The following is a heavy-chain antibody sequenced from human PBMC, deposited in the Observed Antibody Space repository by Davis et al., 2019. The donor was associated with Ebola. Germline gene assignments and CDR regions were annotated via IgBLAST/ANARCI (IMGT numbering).Heavy chain of an antibody. CDR3: AKDRDYDFWTGSPTGFDH. V-gene: IGHV3-30*02. Sequence: GGSLRLSCEASGFIFTSYAMHWVRQAPGKGLEWVAFIRFDESKNFYAESVKGRFTISRDNSKNTLYLQMNSLRVEDTAVYYCAKDRDYDFWTGSPTGFDHWGQGILVTVSS. CDR1: GFIFTSYA. CDR2: IRFDESKN. J-gene: IGHJ4*02. D-gene: IGHD3-3*01.